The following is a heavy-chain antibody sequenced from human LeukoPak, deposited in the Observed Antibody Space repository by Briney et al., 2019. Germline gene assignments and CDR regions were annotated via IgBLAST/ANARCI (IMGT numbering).Heavy chain of an antibody. CDR2: INPNSGGT. Sequence: ASVKVSCKASGYTFTSYDINWVRQATGQGLEWMGWINPNSGGTNYAQKFQGRVTMTRDTSISTAYMELSRLRSDDTAVYYCARDRQAWYFDYWGQGTLVTVSS. CDR1: GYTFTSYD. V-gene: IGHV1-2*02. J-gene: IGHJ4*02. CDR3: ARDRQAWYFDY.